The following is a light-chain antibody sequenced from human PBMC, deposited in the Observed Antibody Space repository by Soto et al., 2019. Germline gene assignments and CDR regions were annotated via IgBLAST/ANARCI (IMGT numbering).Light chain of an antibody. CDR2: GAF. CDR3: QQYKTWPPLT. V-gene: IGKV3-15*01. J-gene: IGKJ4*01. Sequence: EIVMTQSPATLSVSPGETATLSCRASQSVSYNLAWYQQKPGQGPRLLIYGAFTRATGIPARFSGSGSGTDFPLTISSLQSEDFAVYYCQQYKTWPPLTFGGGTKVEIK. CDR1: QSVSYN.